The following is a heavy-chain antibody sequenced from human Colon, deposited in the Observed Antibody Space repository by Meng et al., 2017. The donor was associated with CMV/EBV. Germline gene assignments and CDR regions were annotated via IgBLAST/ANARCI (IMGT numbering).Heavy chain of an antibody. Sequence: SETLSLTCTVSGDSISSTNYYWGWIRQTPGKGREAGGIMFYSGSASYDPSRKSRVTISRDTSKNQFSLKLSSVTAAATAAYYCARGYCNSPSCDTAIGMDVWGQGTPVTVSS. V-gene: IGHV4-39*07. CDR1: GDSISSTNYY. CDR2: MFYSGSA. CDR3: ARGYCNSPSCDTAIGMDV. J-gene: IGHJ6*02. D-gene: IGHD2-2*01.